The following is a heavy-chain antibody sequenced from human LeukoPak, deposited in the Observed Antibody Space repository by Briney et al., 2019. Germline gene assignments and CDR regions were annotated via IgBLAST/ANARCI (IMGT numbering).Heavy chain of an antibody. CDR3: ARDEQGATMVRGVPDAFDT. Sequence: ASVKVSCKASGYTFTSYYMHWVRQAPGQGLEWMGIINPSGGSTSYAQKFQGRVTMTRDMSTSTVYMELSSLRSEDTAVYYCARDEQGATMVRGVPDAFDTWGQGTMVTVSS. CDR1: GYTFTSYY. J-gene: IGHJ3*02. D-gene: IGHD3-10*01. V-gene: IGHV1-46*01. CDR2: INPSGGST.